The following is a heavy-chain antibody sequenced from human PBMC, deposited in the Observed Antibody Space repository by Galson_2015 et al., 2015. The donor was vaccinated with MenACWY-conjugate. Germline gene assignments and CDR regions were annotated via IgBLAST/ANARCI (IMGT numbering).Heavy chain of an antibody. CDR3: ARKIKAVAGENYYYYGMDV. CDR2: IKQDGSEK. J-gene: IGHJ6*02. D-gene: IGHD6-19*01. V-gene: IGHV3-7*03. Sequence: SLRLSCAGSGFAFSNYWMSWVRRAPGKGLEWVANIKQDGSEKYYVDSVKGRFTISRDNAKISLYLQMNSLRAEDTAVYYCARKIKAVAGENYYYYGMDVWGQGTTVTVSS. CDR1: GFAFSNYW.